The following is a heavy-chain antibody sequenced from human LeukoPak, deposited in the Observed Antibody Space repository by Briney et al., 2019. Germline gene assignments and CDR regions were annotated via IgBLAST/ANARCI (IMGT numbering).Heavy chain of an antibody. CDR2: ISAYNGNT. CDR1: GYTFTSYG. D-gene: IGHD1-26*01. J-gene: IGHJ4*02. Sequence: ASVKVSCKASGYTFTSYGISWVRQAPEQGLEWMGWISAYNGNTNYAQKLQGRVTITTDTSTSTAYMELRSLRSDDTAVYYCARVGEWELLRTNDYWGQGTLVTVSS. CDR3: ARVGEWELLRTNDY. V-gene: IGHV1-18*01.